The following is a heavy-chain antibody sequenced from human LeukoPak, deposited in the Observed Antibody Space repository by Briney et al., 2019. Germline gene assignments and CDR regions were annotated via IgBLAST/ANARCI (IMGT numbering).Heavy chain of an antibody. CDR2: ISAYNGNT. V-gene: IGHV1-18*01. CDR3: ARDTFLGGEYSSSWYPTQGAVSSFSRFDP. D-gene: IGHD6-13*01. Sequence: ASVKVSCKASGYTFTSYGISWVRQAPGQGLEWMGWISAYNGNTNYAQTLQGRVTMTTDISTSTAYMELRSLRSDDTAVYYCARDTFLGGEYSSSWYPTQGAVSSFSRFDPWGQGTLVTVSS. J-gene: IGHJ5*02. CDR1: GYTFTSYG.